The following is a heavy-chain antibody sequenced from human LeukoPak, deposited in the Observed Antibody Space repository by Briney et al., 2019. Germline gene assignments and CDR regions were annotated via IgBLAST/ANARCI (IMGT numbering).Heavy chain of an antibody. J-gene: IGHJ4*02. CDR3: ARVSGYHWESFYDY. D-gene: IGHD5-12*01. CDR1: GGSITSSSYY. V-gene: IGHV4-39*07. CDR2: VYYSGNT. Sequence: SETLSLTCTVSGGSITSSSYYWGWIRQPPGKGLEWIGSVYYSGNTYYNSSLKSRVTISVDTSKNQFSLKLRSVTAADTAVYYCARVSGYHWESFYDYWGQGTLVTVSS.